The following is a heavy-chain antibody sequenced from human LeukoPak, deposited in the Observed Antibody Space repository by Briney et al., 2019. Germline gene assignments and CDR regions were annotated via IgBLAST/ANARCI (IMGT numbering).Heavy chain of an antibody. CDR1: GFTLSNYP. CDR3: AKPYSALFGELLTRPFDY. J-gene: IGHJ4*02. V-gene: IGHV3-23*01. D-gene: IGHD3-10*02. CDR2: IGEEKSGSWT. Sequence: GGSLRLSCAASGFTLSNYPMGWVRQAPVKGLEWLSAIGEEKSGSWTKSADSVKGRFTISRDNSENTLYLQMNSLRAEDTAVYYCAKPYSALFGELLTRPFDYWGQGTLVTVSS.